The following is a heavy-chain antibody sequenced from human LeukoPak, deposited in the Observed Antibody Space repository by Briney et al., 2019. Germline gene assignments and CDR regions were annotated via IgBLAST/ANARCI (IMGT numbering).Heavy chain of an antibody. CDR2: INIAADTM. V-gene: IGHV3-48*03. Sequence: GGSLRLPCAASGFTFSDFEMNWVRQAPGKGLEWISYINIAADTMHYADSVKGRFTISRDNAKNSLYLQMTSLRAEDTAVYYCARNLAYWGQGTLVTVSS. J-gene: IGHJ4*02. CDR3: ARNLAY. CDR1: GFTFSDFE.